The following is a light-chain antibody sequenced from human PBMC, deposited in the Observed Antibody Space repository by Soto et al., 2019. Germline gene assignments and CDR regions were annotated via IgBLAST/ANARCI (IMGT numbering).Light chain of an antibody. V-gene: IGKV1-6*01. Sequence: ALQMTQSPSSLSASVGDRVTITCRASQDIRTELGWYQQKPGKAPKLLIYGATTLQSGVPSRFSGSGSGTDFTLTISGLQPEAFATYYCLQDYNYPRTFGQGTPVEVK. CDR3: LQDYNYPRT. CDR1: QDIRTE. J-gene: IGKJ1*01. CDR2: GAT.